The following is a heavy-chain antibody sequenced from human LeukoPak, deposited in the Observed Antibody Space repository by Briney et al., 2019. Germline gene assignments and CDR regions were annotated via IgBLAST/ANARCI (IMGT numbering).Heavy chain of an antibody. J-gene: IGHJ4*02. CDR3: ARVKGVVATRSYFDY. CDR1: GFTFSSYA. Sequence: GGSLRLSCAASGFTFSSYAMHWVRQAPGKGLEYVSAISSNGGSTYYANSVKGRFTISRDNSKNTLYLQMNSLRAEDTAVYYCARVKGVVATRSYFDYWGQGTLVTVSS. CDR2: ISSNGGST. D-gene: IGHD2-15*01. V-gene: IGHV3-64*01.